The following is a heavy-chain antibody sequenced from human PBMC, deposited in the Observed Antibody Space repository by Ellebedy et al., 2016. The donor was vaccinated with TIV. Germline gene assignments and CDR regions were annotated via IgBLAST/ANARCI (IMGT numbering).Heavy chain of an antibody. CDR3: ARDPVGGTGGWFDP. J-gene: IGHJ5*02. CDR1: GGSFTGYF. D-gene: IGHD2-15*01. Sequence: MPSETLSLTCAVYGGSFTGYFWSWIRQPPGKGLEWIGNTYYSGSTYYNPSLRSRLTISVDTSKNQFSLKLSSVTAADTAVYYCARDPVGGTGGWFDPWGQGTLVTVSS. V-gene: IGHV4-34*09. CDR2: TYYSGST.